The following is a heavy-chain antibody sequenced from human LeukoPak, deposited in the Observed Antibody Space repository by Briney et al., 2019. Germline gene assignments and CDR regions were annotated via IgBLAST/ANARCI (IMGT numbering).Heavy chain of an antibody. CDR1: GGSFSGYY. CDR2: INHSGST. CDR3: ARSDYGDYVDY. D-gene: IGHD4-17*01. V-gene: IGHV4-34*01. Sequence: SETLSLTCAVYGGSFSGYYWSWIRQPPGKGLEWIGEINHSGSTNYNPSLKSRVTISVDTSKNQSSLKLSSVTAADTAVYYCARSDYGDYVDYWGQGTLVTVSS. J-gene: IGHJ4*02.